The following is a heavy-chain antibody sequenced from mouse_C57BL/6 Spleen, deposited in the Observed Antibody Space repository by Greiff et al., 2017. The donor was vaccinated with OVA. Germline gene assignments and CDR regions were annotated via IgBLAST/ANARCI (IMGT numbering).Heavy chain of an antibody. CDR2: INYDGSST. Sequence: EVKLMESEGGLVQPGSSMKLSCTASGFTFSDYYMAWVRQVPEKGLEWVANINYDGSSTYYLDSLKSRFIISRDNAKNILYLQMSSLKSEDTATYYCARDRHEGGYYVDYAMDYWGQGTSVTVSS. CDR1: GFTFSDYY. D-gene: IGHD2-3*01. J-gene: IGHJ4*01. CDR3: ARDRHEGGYYVDYAMDY. V-gene: IGHV5-16*01.